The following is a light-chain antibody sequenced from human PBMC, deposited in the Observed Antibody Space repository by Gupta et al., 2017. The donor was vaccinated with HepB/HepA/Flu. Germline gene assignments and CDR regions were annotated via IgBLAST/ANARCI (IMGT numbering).Light chain of an antibody. CDR3: CSYAGFAAMI. Sequence: QSALTQPASVSGSPGQSITISCTGSSSDIGTYKFVSWYQRHPGKAPKLIIYDVTKRPSGVSERFSGSRSGNMASLTISGLQSEDEANYFCCSYAGFAAMIFGGGTMVTVL. CDR1: SSDIGTYKF. J-gene: IGLJ2*01. V-gene: IGLV2-23*02. CDR2: DVT.